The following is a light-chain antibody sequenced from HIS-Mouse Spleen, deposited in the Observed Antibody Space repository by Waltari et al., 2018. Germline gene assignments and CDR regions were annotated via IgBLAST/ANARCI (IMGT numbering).Light chain of an antibody. J-gene: IGLJ3*02. CDR3: AAWDDSLSGPV. CDR2: RNN. V-gene: IGLV1-47*01. Sequence: QSVLTQPPSASGTSGQRVTISCSGSSSHIGSNYVYWYQQLPGTAPKLLIYRNNQRPSGVPDRFSGSKSGTSASLAISGLRSEDEAGYYCAAWDDSLSGPVFGGGTKLTVL. CDR1: SSHIGSNY.